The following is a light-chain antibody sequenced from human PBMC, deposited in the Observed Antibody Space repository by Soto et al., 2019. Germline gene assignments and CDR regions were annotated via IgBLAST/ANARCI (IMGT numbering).Light chain of an antibody. CDR2: GAS. CDR3: QQYGSSP. J-gene: IGKJ5*01. CDR1: QSVSSSY. V-gene: IGKV3-20*01. Sequence: IVLTQSPGTLSLSPWERATLSCRASQSVSSSYLAWYQQKPGQAPRLLIYGASSRATGIPDRFSGSGSGTDFTLTISRLEPEDFAVYYCQQYGSSPFGQGTRLEIK.